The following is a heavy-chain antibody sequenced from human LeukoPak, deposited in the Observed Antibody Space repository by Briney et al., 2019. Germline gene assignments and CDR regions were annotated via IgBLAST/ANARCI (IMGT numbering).Heavy chain of an antibody. CDR2: IRYDGSNK. CDR3: AKDGLAAAATTGY. D-gene: IGHD6-13*01. J-gene: IGHJ4*02. Sequence: PGGSLRLSCAASGFTFSSYGMHWVRQAPGKGLEWVAFIRYDGSNKYYADSVKGRFTISRDNSKNTLYLQMNSLRAEDTPVFYCAKDGLAAAATTGYWGQGTLVTVSS. V-gene: IGHV3-30*02. CDR1: GFTFSSYG.